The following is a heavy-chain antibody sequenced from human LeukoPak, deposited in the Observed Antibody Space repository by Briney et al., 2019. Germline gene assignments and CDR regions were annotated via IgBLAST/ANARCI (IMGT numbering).Heavy chain of an antibody. V-gene: IGHV3-23*01. CDR2: ISGSGGST. D-gene: IGHD4-17*01. CDR1: GFTFSSYA. Sequence: GGSLRLSCAASGFTFSSYAMSWVRQAPGKGLEWVSAISGSGGSTYYADSVKGRFTISRDNSKNTLYLQMNSLRAEDTAVYYCAKPQADYGDPFYYYYYMDVWGKGTTVTVSS. J-gene: IGHJ6*03. CDR3: AKPQADYGDPFYYYYYMDV.